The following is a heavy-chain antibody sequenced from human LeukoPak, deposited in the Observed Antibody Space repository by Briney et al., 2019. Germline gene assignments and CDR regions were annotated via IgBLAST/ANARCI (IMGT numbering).Heavy chain of an antibody. D-gene: IGHD4-11*01. CDR2: ISASGRRI. CDR1: GFSFYNYA. J-gene: IGHJ4*02. Sequence: GGSLRLSCTASGFSFYNYAMAWVRQAPGKGLQWRASISASGRRIYYAESVKGSFTISRNSFQKTLFLQLNSLRVDDTAIYFCAKEVSGSNWFEAGDFWGQGSQVTVSS. V-gene: IGHV3-23*01. CDR3: AKEVSGSNWFEAGDF.